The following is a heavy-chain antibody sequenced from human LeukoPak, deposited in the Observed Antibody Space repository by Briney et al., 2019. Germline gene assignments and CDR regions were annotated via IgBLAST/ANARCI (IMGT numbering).Heavy chain of an antibody. CDR1: GFTFSSYS. D-gene: IGHD2-2*01. V-gene: IGHV3-21*01. CDR3: ARDKVVPAAMERRPVRYFQH. Sequence: GGSLRLSCAASGFTFSSYSMNWVRQAPGKGLEWVSSISSSSSYIYYADSVKGRFTISRDNAKNSLYLQMNSLRAEDTAVYYCARDKVVPAAMERRPVRYFQHWGQGTLVTVSS. CDR2: ISSSSSYI. J-gene: IGHJ1*01.